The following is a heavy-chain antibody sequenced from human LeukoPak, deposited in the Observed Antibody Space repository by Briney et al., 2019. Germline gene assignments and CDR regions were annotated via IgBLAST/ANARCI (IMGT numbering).Heavy chain of an antibody. Sequence: GGSLSLSCAASGFTFTSYSMNWVRQAPGKGLEWVSYMSSRSSTIYYGDSVKGRFTISRDNAKNQMYLQMNSVRAEDTAVYYCARAMVTGCFDYWGQGTLVTVSS. CDR1: GFTFTSYS. CDR2: MSSRSSTI. V-gene: IGHV3-48*01. D-gene: IGHD5-18*01. CDR3: ARAMVTGCFDY. J-gene: IGHJ4*02.